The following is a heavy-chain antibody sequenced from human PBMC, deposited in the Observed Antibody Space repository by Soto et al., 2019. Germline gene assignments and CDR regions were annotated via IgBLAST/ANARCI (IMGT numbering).Heavy chain of an antibody. CDR2: SKNKAKSYTT. D-gene: IGHD3-9*01. Sequence: GGSLRLSCEASGFIFSDHIMDWVRQAPGKGLEWVGRSKNKAKSYTTEYAASVRGRFAVSRDDSENSLYLQMNSLKTEDTAVYYCVRVARHLDHYAMDVWGQGTTVTVSS. CDR1: GFIFSDHI. V-gene: IGHV3-72*01. CDR3: VRVARHLDHYAMDV. J-gene: IGHJ6*02.